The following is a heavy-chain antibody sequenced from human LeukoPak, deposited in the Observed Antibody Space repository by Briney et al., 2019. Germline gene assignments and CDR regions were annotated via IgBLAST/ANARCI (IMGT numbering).Heavy chain of an antibody. CDR2: ISWNSGSI. V-gene: IGHV3-9*01. Sequence: PGGSLRLSCAASGFTFDDYAMHWVRQAPGKGLEWVSGISWNSGSIGYADSVKGRFTISRDNSKNSLYLQMNSLRTEDTALYYCAKEGGWPFFDYWGQGTLVTVSS. D-gene: IGHD6-19*01. CDR1: GFTFDDYA. CDR3: AKEGGWPFFDY. J-gene: IGHJ4*02.